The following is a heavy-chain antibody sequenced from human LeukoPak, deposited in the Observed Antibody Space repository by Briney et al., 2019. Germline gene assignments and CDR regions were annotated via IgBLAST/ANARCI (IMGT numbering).Heavy chain of an antibody. Sequence: SETLSLTCSVSGYPIRNGYHWGWIRQPPGKGLEWIGRIFHTGSTNYNPSLQSRVSMSVDTSKNTFSLNLKSVTAADTAVYYCARDGYNPVAFDIWGQGTVVTVSS. D-gene: IGHD5-24*01. CDR3: ARDGYNPVAFDI. J-gene: IGHJ3*02. CDR1: GYPIRNGYH. CDR2: IFHTGST. V-gene: IGHV4-38-2*02.